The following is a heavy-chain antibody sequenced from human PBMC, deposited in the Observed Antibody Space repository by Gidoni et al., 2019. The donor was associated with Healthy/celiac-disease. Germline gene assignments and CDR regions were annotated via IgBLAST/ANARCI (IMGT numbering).Heavy chain of an antibody. CDR1: GYSISSGYY. D-gene: IGHD3-22*01. CDR2: IYHSGST. Sequence: QVQLQESRPGLVKPSETPSLTCTVSGYSISSGYYWGCIRQPPGKGLEWIGSIYHSGSTYYNPSLKSRVTISVDTSKNQFSLKLSSVTAADTAVYYCARVGNYYDSSHLGYWGQGTLVTVSS. V-gene: IGHV4-38-2*02. CDR3: ARVGNYYDSSHLGY. J-gene: IGHJ4*02.